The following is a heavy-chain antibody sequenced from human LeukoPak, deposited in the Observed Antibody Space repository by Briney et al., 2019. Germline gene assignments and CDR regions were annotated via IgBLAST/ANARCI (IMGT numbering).Heavy chain of an antibody. CDR1: GFTFSSHW. CDR2: INNDGGVT. Sequence: PGGSLRLASAASGFTFSSHWMHWVRQAPGKGLVWVSFINNDGGVTSYADSVKGRFTISRDNAKNTLYRQINSLRAEDTAMYYCARGGQGAVDYWGPGTLVTVSS. D-gene: IGHD3-16*01. V-gene: IGHV3-74*01. CDR3: ARGGQGAVDY. J-gene: IGHJ4*02.